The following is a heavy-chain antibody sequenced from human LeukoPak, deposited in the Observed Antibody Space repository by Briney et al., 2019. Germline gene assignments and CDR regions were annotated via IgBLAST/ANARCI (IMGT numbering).Heavy chain of an antibody. V-gene: IGHV3-30-3*01. CDR3: ARDSPSTTPFYSSSWWGVAGTNWGMVDY. D-gene: IGHD6-13*01. CDR1: TFALSRYA. J-gene: IGHJ4*02. Sequence: PGGSLRLSCAASTFALSRYAMHWVRQAPGKGLEWVAVISYDGSNKYYADSVKGRFTISRDNSKNTLYLQMNSLRAEDTAVYYCARDSPSTTPFYSSSWWGVAGTNWGMVDYWGQGTLVTVSS. CDR2: ISYDGSNK.